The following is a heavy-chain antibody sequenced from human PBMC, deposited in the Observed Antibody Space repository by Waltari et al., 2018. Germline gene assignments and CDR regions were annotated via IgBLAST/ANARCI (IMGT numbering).Heavy chain of an antibody. Sequence: EVQLVESGGGLIQPGGSLSLSCAASGFTVRSNYMSWVRPAPGQGLEWVSGIYSGGSTYYADSVKGRFTISRDNSKNTLYLQMNSLRAEDTAVYYCARVIGYCSGGSCLLSAFDIWGQGTMVTVSS. CDR3: ARVIGYCSGGSCLLSAFDI. CDR2: IYSGGST. J-gene: IGHJ3*02. D-gene: IGHD2-15*01. V-gene: IGHV3-53*01. CDR1: GFTVRSNY.